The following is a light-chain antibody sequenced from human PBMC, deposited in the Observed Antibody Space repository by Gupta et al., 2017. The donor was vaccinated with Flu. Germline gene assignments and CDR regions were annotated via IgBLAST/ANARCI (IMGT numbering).Light chain of an antibody. CDR1: SSDVGSYKV. V-gene: IGLV2-23*02. CDR3: CSYAGSSSLV. CDR2: EVR. Sequence: QSALTQPAFESGSPCQSITISRTGTSSDVGSYKVISWYQQHAGKAPKLMIYEVRKRPAGGSNRFSGSKAGNTASLTIAGLEAEDEADYYCCSYAGSSSLVFGGGTKLTVL. J-gene: IGLJ2*01.